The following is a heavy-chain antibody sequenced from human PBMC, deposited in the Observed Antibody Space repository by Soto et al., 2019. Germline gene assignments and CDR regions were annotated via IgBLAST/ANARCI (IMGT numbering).Heavy chain of an antibody. CDR1: GGSISSGDYY. V-gene: IGHV4-30-4*01. Sequence: SETLSLTCTVSGGSISSGDYYRSWIRQPPGKGLEWIAYIHNSVSTHYNPSLKSRVTISVDTSKNQFSLKLSSVTAADTAVYYCARSRYSGSYFFDYWGQGILVTVSS. CDR3: ARSRYSGSYFFDY. J-gene: IGHJ4*02. D-gene: IGHD1-26*01. CDR2: IHNSVST.